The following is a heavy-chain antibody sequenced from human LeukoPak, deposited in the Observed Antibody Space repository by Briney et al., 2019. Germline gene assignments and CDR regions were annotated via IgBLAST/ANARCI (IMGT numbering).Heavy chain of an antibody. J-gene: IGHJ4*02. CDR1: GFTFSSYA. CDR2: ISGSGGST. CDR3: ARTGRGVIYYFDY. V-gene: IGHV3-23*01. Sequence: GGSLRLSCAASGFTFSSYAMSWVRQAPGKGLEWVSAISGSGGSTYYADSVKGRFTISRDNSKNTLYLQMNSLRAEDTAVYYCARTGRGVIYYFDYWGQGTLVTVSS. D-gene: IGHD3-10*01.